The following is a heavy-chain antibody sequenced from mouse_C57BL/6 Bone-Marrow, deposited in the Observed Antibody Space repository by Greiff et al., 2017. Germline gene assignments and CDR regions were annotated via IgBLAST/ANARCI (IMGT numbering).Heavy chain of an antibody. D-gene: IGHD2-1*01. V-gene: IGHV14-4*01. CDR3: TTLYYGNYDYIDY. CDR2: IDPENGDN. Sequence: EVQLQQSGAELVRPGASVKLSCTASGFNIKDDYMHWVKQRPEQGLEWIGWIDPENGDNEYASKFKGKATITAATSSNTASLQLSSLKSEDTAVDYWTTLYYGNYDYIDYWGQGTTRTVSA. CDR1: GFNIKDDY. J-gene: IGHJ2*01.